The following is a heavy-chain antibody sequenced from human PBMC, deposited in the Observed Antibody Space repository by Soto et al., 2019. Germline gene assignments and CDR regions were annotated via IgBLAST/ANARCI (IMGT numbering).Heavy chain of an antibody. J-gene: IGHJ6*02. D-gene: IGHD1-1*01. CDR1: GGTFRNSA. V-gene: IGHV1-69*12. Sequence: QVQLEQSGAEVKKPGSSVKVSCKASGGTFRNSAISWVRQAPGQGLEWMGGIMPIFRTPDYAQKFQGRVTITADESTSTAYMELSGLRSDDTAVYYPARDNDRPQLGGNYYYILDVWGHGTTLTVSS. CDR2: IMPIFRTP. CDR3: ARDNDRPQLGGNYYYILDV.